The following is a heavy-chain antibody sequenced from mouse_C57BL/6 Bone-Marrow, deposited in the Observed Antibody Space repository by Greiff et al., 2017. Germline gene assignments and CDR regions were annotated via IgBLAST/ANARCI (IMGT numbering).Heavy chain of an antibody. Sequence: EVQGVESGGGLVQPGGSLKLSCAASGFTFSDYYMYWVRQTPEKRLEWDAYISNGGGSTYYPDTVKGRFTISRDNAKNTLYLQMSRLKSEDTAMYYCARPMFAYWGQGTLGTVSA. CDR3: ARPMFAY. J-gene: IGHJ3*01. CDR1: GFTFSDYY. V-gene: IGHV5-12*01. CDR2: ISNGGGST.